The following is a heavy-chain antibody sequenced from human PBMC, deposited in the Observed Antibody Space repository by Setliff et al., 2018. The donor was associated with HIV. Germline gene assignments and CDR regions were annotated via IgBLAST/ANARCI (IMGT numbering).Heavy chain of an antibody. D-gene: IGHD6-13*01. V-gene: IGHV4-34*01. CDR1: GGSFSGYY. CDR3: ASDYSSRHDAFDI. J-gene: IGHJ3*02. CDR2: INHGGST. Sequence: PSETLSLTCAVYGGSFSGYYWSWIRQSPGKGLAWIGQINHGGSTNYSPSLKSRVTMSIDTSKNQFSLRLSSVTAADTAVYYCASDYSSRHDAFDIWGQGTVVTVSS.